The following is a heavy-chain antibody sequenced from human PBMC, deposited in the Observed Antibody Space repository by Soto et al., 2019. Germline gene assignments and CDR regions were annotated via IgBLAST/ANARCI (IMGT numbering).Heavy chain of an antibody. Sequence: ASVKVSCKVAGYTLTELSMHWVRQAPGKGLEWMGGFDPEDGETIYAQKFQGRVTTTEDTSTDTAYMELSSLRSEDTAVYYCATDLMSSSSGMDVWGQGTKVTVYS. CDR3: ATDLMSSSSGMDV. V-gene: IGHV1-24*01. CDR1: GYTLTELS. CDR2: FDPEDGET. J-gene: IGHJ6*02. D-gene: IGHD6-6*01.